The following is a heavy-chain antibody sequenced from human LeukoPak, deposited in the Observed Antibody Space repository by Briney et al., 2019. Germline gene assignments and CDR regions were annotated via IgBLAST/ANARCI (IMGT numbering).Heavy chain of an antibody. J-gene: IGHJ4*02. V-gene: IGHV1-69*06. CDR1: GGTFSSYA. Sequence: SVKVSCKASGGTFSSYAISWVRQAPGQGLEWMGGIIPIFGTANYAQKFQGRVTITADKSTSTAYMELSSLRAEDTAVYYCASEIIFGSFDYWGQGTLATVSS. CDR2: IIPIFGTA. CDR3: ASEIIFGSFDY. D-gene: IGHD3-3*01.